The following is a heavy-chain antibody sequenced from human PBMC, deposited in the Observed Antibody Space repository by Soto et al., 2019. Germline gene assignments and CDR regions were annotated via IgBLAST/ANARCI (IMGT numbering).Heavy chain of an antibody. Sequence: QITLKESVPTLVKPTQTLTLTCTFSGFSLSTSGVGVGWIRQPPGKALEWLALIYWDDDKRYSPSLKSRLTITKDTSKNQGVLTMTSMDPVDTATYYCAHRWWTSDFWSGYENGPRWFDPWGQGTLVTVSS. J-gene: IGHJ5*02. CDR2: IYWDDDK. D-gene: IGHD3-3*01. CDR1: GFSLSTSGVG. CDR3: AHRWWTSDFWSGYENGPRWFDP. V-gene: IGHV2-5*02.